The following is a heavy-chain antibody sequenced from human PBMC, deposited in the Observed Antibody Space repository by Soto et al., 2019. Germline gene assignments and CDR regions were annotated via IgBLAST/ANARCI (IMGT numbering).Heavy chain of an antibody. D-gene: IGHD3-3*01. Sequence: PGGSLRLSCAASGFTFSDYYMSWIRQAPGKGLEWVSYISSSGSTIYYADSVKGRFTISRDNAKNSLYLQMNSLRAEDTAVYYCARKVYYDYESALYWGKGPLVSVSS. J-gene: IGHJ4*02. CDR1: GFTFSDYY. CDR3: ARKVYYDYESALY. CDR2: ISSSGSTI. V-gene: IGHV3-11*01.